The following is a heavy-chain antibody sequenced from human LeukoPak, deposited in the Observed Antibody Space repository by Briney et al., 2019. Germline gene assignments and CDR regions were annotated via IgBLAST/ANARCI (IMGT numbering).Heavy chain of an antibody. CDR1: GGPISSSSYY. Sequence: SETLSLTCTVSGGPISSSSYYWGWIRQPPGKGLEWIGSIYYSGSTYYNPSLKSRVTISVDTSKNQFSLKLSSVTAADTAVYYCARLGITMVRGVIGYFDYWGQGTLVTVSS. CDR2: IYYSGST. V-gene: IGHV4-39*01. D-gene: IGHD3-10*01. J-gene: IGHJ4*02. CDR3: ARLGITMVRGVIGYFDY.